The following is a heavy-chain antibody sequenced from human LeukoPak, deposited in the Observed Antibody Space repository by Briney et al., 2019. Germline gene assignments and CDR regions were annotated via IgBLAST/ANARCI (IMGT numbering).Heavy chain of an antibody. CDR3: ERGGKATVVTM. J-gene: IGHJ4*02. D-gene: IGHD2/OR15-2a*01. CDR2: IYSSGST. V-gene: IGHV4-4*07. Sequence: SETLSLTCTASGGSFNSYYWSWIRQPAGKGLEWIGRIYSSGSTNYNPSLKSRVSMSVDTSKNQFSLKLTSVTAADTAVYYCERGGKATVVTMWGQGILVTVSS. CDR1: GGSFNSYY.